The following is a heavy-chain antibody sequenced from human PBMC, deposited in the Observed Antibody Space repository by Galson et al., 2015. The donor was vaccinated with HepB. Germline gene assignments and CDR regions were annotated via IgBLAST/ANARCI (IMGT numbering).Heavy chain of an antibody. CDR1: GITFSSCG. CDR3: ARDLRDSSIVTTSDY. D-gene: IGHD1-1*01. V-gene: IGHV3-33*08. CDR2: IWYDGSNK. Sequence: SLRLSCAASGITFSSCGMHWVRQAPGKGLEWVAVIWYDGSNKYYADSVKGRFTISRDNSKNTLYLQMNSLRAEDTAVYYCARDLRDSSIVTTSDYWGQGTLVTVSS. J-gene: IGHJ4*02.